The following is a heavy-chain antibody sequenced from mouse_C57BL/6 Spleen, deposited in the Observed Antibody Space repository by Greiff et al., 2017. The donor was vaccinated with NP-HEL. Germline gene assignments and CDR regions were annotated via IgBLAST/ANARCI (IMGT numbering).Heavy chain of an antibody. Sequence: EVRLVESEGGLVQPGSSMKLSCTASGFTFSDYYMAWVRQVPEKGLEWVANINYDGSSTYYLDSLKSRFIISRDNAKNILYLQMSSLKSEDTATYYCARGYEYDWYFDVWGTGTTVTVSS. CDR2: INYDGSST. D-gene: IGHD2-4*01. CDR3: ARGYEYDWYFDV. CDR1: GFTFSDYY. V-gene: IGHV5-16*01. J-gene: IGHJ1*03.